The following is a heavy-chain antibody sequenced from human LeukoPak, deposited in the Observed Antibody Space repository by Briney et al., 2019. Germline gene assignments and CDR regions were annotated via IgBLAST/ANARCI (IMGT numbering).Heavy chain of an antibody. Sequence: GGSLRLSCAASGFTFSSYAMSWVRQAPGKGLEWVSAISGSGGSTYYADSVKGRFTISRDNAKNSLYLQMNSLRVEDTAVYFCARARIAAPLLDYWGQGTLVTVSS. J-gene: IGHJ4*02. CDR3: ARARIAAPLLDY. CDR2: ISGSGGST. CDR1: GFTFSSYA. D-gene: IGHD6-13*01. V-gene: IGHV3-23*01.